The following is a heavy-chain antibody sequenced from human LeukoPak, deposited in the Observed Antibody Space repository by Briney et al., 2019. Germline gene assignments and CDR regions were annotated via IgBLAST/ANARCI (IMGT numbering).Heavy chain of an antibody. CDR1: GGSFSGYY. Sequence: SETLSLTCAVYGGSFSGYYWSWIRQPPGKGLEWIGETNHSGSTNYNPSLKSRVTISVDTSKNQFSLKLSSVTAADTAVYYCARAVQLERPPPLIGYYYMDVWGKGTTVTVSS. CDR3: ARAVQLERPPPLIGYYYMDV. D-gene: IGHD1-1*01. CDR2: TNHSGST. V-gene: IGHV4-34*01. J-gene: IGHJ6*03.